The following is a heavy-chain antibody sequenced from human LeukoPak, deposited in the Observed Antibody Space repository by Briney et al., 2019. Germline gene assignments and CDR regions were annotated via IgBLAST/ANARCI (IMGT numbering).Heavy chain of an antibody. CDR2: INHSGST. Sequence: SETLSLTCAVYGASFSGYYWSWIRQPPGKGLEWIGEINHSGSTNYNPSLKSRVTISVDTSKNQFSLKLSSVTAADTAVYYCARHVRGPGDYWGQGTLVTVSS. CDR1: GASFSGYY. CDR3: ARHVRGPGDY. J-gene: IGHJ4*02. V-gene: IGHV4-34*01. D-gene: IGHD2-15*01.